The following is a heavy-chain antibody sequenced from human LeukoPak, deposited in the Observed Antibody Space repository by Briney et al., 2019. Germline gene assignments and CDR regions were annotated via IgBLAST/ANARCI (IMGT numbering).Heavy chain of an antibody. J-gene: IGHJ5*02. CDR3: ARSPEGWWFDP. CDR1: GGSISSYY. CDR2: IYYSGST. D-gene: IGHD1-14*01. Sequence: SETLSLTCTVSGGSISSYYWSWIRQPPGKGLEWIGYIYYSGSTNYNPSLKSRVTISVDTSKNQFSLKLSSVTAADTAVYYCARSPEGWWFDPWGQGTLVTVSS. V-gene: IGHV4-59*08.